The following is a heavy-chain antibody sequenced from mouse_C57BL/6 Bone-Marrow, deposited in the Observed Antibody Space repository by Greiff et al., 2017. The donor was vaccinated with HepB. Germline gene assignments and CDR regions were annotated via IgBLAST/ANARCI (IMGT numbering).Heavy chain of an antibody. CDR3: ARSIYYGNYRYFDV. D-gene: IGHD2-1*01. Sequence: QVQLQQSGAELARPGASVKLSCKASGYTFTSYGISWVKQRTGQGLEWIGEIYPRSGNTYYNEKFKGKATLTADKSSSTAYMELRSLTSEDSAVYFCARSIYYGNYRYFDVWGTGTTVTVSS. CDR2: IYPRSGNT. J-gene: IGHJ1*03. V-gene: IGHV1-81*01. CDR1: GYTFTSYG.